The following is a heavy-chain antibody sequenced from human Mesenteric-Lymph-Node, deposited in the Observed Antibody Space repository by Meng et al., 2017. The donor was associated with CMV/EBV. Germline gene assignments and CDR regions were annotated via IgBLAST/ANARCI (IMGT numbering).Heavy chain of an antibody. D-gene: IGHD3-3*01. CDR3: AREESRITIFGVVKNY. CDR2: ISFDGSDK. CDR1: GFTFSSFT. J-gene: IGHJ4*02. V-gene: IGHV3-30*03. Sequence: GGSLRLSCAASGFTFSSFTMSWVRQAPGKGLEWVAFISFDGSDKYSADSVKGRFTISRDNSKNTLYLQMNSLRAEDTAVYYCAREESRITIFGVVKNYWGQGTLVTVSS.